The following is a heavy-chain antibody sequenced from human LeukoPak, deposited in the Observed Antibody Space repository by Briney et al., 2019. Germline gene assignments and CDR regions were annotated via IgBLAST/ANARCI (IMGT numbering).Heavy chain of an antibody. V-gene: IGHV1-69*13. CDR1: GGTFSSYA. CDR3: ARQGKYYDFWSGPHYYYYYGMDV. J-gene: IGHJ6*02. D-gene: IGHD3-3*01. CDR2: IIPISGTA. Sequence: ASVKVSCKASGGTFSSYAISWVRQAPGQGLEWMGGIIPISGTANYAQKFQGRVTITADESTSTAYMELSSLRSEDTAVYYCARQGKYYDFWSGPHYYYYYGMDVWGQGTTVTVSS.